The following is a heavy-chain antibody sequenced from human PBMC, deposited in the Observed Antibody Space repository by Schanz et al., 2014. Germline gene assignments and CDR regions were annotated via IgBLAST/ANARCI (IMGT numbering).Heavy chain of an antibody. CDR2: IRPSTGRP. J-gene: IGHJ5*01. CDR3: AWAAPHSFFHWLHPSGTGSLEIDS. D-gene: IGHD3-9*01. Sequence: EVREPGASVKVSCKASGYTFNNSSRHCVRQAPGQRPEWLGVIRPSTGRPTYAPTLQDRVTITRDTSMSTVYMYLSSLSYQDLHIYARAWAAPHSFFHWLHPSGTGSLEIDS. CDR1: GYTFNNSS. V-gene: IGHV1-46*02.